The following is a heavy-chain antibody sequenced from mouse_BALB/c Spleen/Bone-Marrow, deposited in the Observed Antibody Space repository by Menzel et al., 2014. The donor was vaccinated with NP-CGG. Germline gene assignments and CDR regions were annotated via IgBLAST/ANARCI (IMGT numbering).Heavy chain of an antibody. CDR3: ARHYLYYFDY. CDR1: GYAFSSSW. V-gene: IGHV1-82*01. J-gene: IGHJ2*01. Sequence: VQLQQSGSELVKPGASVKISCKASGYAFSSSWMSWVKQRPGQGLEWIGRIYPGDGDTNYNGKFKGKATLTADKSSSTAYMQLSSLTSVDSAVYFCARHYLYYFDYWGQGTTLTVSS. CDR2: IYPGDGDT. D-gene: IGHD5-5*01.